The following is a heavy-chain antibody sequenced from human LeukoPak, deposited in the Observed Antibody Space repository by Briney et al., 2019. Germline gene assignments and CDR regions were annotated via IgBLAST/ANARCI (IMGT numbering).Heavy chain of an antibody. D-gene: IGHD3-10*01. J-gene: IGHJ4*02. Sequence: PGGSLRLSCAASGFTFRGYGMNWVRQAPGKGLEWVSSISSSSSHIYYADSVKGRFTISRDNAKNSLYLQMNSLRAEDTAVYYCARDPYGSGSYYSYWGQGTLVSVSS. CDR3: ARDPYGSGSYYSY. CDR2: ISSSSSHI. V-gene: IGHV3-21*01. CDR1: GFTFRGYG.